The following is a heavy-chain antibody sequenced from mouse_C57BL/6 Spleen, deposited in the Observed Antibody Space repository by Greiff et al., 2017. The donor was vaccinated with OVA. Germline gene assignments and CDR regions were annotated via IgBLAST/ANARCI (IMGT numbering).Heavy chain of an antibody. J-gene: IGHJ1*03. CDR2: INPYNGGT. CDR1: GYTFTDYY. D-gene: IGHD1-1*01. CDR3: ARRGYYGSSLWYFDV. Sequence: VQLQQSGPVLVKPGASVKMSCKASGYTFTDYYMNWVKQSHGKSLEWIGVINPYNGGTSYNQKFKGKATLTVDKSSSTAYMELNSLTSEDSAVYYCARRGYYGSSLWYFDVWGTGTTVTVSS. V-gene: IGHV1-19*01.